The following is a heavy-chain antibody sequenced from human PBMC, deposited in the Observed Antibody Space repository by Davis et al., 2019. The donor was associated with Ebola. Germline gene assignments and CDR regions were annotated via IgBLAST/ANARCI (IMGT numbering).Heavy chain of an antibody. CDR3: ARGLVLEERWFDP. CDR2: INHSGST. J-gene: IGHJ5*02. V-gene: IGHV4-34*01. D-gene: IGHD1-1*01. Sequence: SETLSLTCAVYGGSFSGHYWTWIRQPPGKGLEWIGEINHSGSTNYDPSFKSRVTISVDTSKNQFSLKVSSVTAADTAVYYCARGLVLEERWFDPWGQGTLVTVSS. CDR1: GGSFSGHY.